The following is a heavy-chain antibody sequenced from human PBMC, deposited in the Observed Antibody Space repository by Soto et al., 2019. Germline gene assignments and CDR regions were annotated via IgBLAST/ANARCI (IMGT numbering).Heavy chain of an antibody. CDR2: MYHSGNT. CDR1: GYSISSGCY. Sequence: PSETLSLTCAVSGYSISSGCYWGWIRQPPGKGLEWIGSMYHSGNTYYNPSLKSRVTISVDTSKNQFSLKLSSVTAADTAVYYCARDLSSSSENWFDPWGQGILVTVSS. D-gene: IGHD6-6*01. J-gene: IGHJ5*02. V-gene: IGHV4-38-2*02. CDR3: ARDLSSSSENWFDP.